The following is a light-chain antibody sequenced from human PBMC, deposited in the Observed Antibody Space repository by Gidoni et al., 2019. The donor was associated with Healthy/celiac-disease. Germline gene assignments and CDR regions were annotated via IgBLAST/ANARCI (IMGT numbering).Light chain of an antibody. J-gene: IGKJ3*01. V-gene: IGKV3-20*01. CDR2: AAS. Sequence: EIVLTQSPGTLSLSPGERATLSCRASQSVSSSYLAWYQQKPGQAPRLLIYAASSRATAIPDRFSGSGSGTDFTLPISRLEPEDFAVYYCQQYGSSPPFTFGPGTKVDIK. CDR1: QSVSSSY. CDR3: QQYGSSPPFT.